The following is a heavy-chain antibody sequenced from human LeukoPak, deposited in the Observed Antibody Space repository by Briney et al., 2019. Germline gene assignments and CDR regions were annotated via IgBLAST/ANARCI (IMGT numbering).Heavy chain of an antibody. V-gene: IGHV4-59*08. CDR1: GGSISSYY. D-gene: IGHD6-19*01. CDR3: ARLRPVAGYDAFDI. J-gene: IGHJ3*02. Sequence: SETLSLTCSVSGGSISSYYRSWIRQPPGKGLEWIGYIYYSGSTNYNPSLKSRVTMSVDTSKNQFSLKLTSVTAADTAVYYCARLRPVAGYDAFDIWGHGTMVTVSS. CDR2: IYYSGST.